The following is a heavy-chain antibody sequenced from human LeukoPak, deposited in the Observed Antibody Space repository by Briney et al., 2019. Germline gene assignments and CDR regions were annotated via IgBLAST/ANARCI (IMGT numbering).Heavy chain of an antibody. J-gene: IGHJ3*01. CDR1: GYTFTNYD. D-gene: IGHD3-10*01. V-gene: IGHV1-8*01. CDR3: ARRVRGVVIFSRAQGSFDL. CDR2: MHPSNGDT. Sequence: AASVEVSCKASGYTFTNYDINWVRQATGQGLEWMGWMHPSNGDTGYAQKFQGRVTMTRNTSTTTAYMELSSLRSDDTAVYYCARRVRGVVIFSRAQGSFDLWGQGTLVTVSS.